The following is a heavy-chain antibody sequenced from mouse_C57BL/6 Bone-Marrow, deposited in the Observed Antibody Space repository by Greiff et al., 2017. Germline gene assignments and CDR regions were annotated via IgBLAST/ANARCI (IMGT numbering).Heavy chain of an antibody. J-gene: IGHJ2*01. D-gene: IGHD1-1*01. CDR1: GYTFTSYG. CDR3: ASYGSSYREYFDY. V-gene: IGHV1-81*01. CDR2: IYPRSGNT. Sequence: QVQLKESGAELARPGASVKLSCKASGYTFTSYGISWVKQRTGQGLEWIGEIYPRSGNTYYNEKFKGKATLTADKSSSTAYMELRSLSSEDAAVYFCASYGSSYREYFDYWGQGTTLTVSS.